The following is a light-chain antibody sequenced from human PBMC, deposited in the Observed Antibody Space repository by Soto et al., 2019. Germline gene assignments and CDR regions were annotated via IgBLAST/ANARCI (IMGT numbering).Light chain of an antibody. J-gene: IGLJ3*02. Sequence: QSVLTQPPSVSGAPGKRVTISCTGSSSNIGAGYDVHWYQLLPGTAPKLLIYGNTNRPSGVPDRFSGSKSGTSASLAITGLQAEDEAGYYCQSYDSSLSGWVFGGGTKVTVL. V-gene: IGLV1-40*01. CDR2: GNT. CDR3: QSYDSSLSGWV. CDR1: SSNIGAGYD.